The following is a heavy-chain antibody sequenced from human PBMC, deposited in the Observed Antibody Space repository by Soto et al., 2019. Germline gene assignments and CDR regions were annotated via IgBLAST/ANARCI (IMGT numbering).Heavy chain of an antibody. V-gene: IGHV3-11*01. CDR3: ARDGVLATGPIDY. J-gene: IGHJ4*02. CDR1: GFTFSDYY. Sequence: QVQLVESGGGLVEPRGSLRLSCAASGFTFSDYYMSWIRQAPGKGLEWLSYISSSGATIYYVDSVKGRFTISRDNAKKFLYLQMDSPRAEDTAVYYCARDGVLATGPIDYWGPGTLVTVSS. D-gene: IGHD5-12*01. CDR2: ISSSGATI.